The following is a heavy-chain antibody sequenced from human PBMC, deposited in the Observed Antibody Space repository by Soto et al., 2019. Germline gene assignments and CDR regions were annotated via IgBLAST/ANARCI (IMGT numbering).Heavy chain of an antibody. CDR2: LYSGGQT. D-gene: IGHD2-2*01. CDR3: SKNNVAPAFVGFEY. Sequence: GGSLRLSCAVSGFNFDNSYMSWVRQAPGKGLEWVSILYSGGQTYYTESVRGRFTISRDISKNTLDLQMNRLTADDAAVYYCSKNNVAPAFVGFEYWGQGTLVTVSS. CDR1: GFNFDNSY. V-gene: IGHV3-53*01. J-gene: IGHJ4*02.